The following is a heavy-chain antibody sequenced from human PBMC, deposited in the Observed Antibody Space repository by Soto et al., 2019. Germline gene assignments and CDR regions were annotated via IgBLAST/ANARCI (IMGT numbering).Heavy chain of an antibody. J-gene: IGHJ6*02. D-gene: IGHD3-16*02. Sequence: PGGSLRLSCAASGFTFSSYSMNWVRQAPGKGLEWVSYISSSSSIYYADSVKGRFNISRDNAKNSLYLQMNSLRDEDTALYYCAREIMITFGGVIAPAYGMDVWGQGTTVTVSS. V-gene: IGHV3-48*02. CDR1: GFTFSSYS. CDR3: AREIMITFGGVIAPAYGMDV. CDR2: ISSSSSI.